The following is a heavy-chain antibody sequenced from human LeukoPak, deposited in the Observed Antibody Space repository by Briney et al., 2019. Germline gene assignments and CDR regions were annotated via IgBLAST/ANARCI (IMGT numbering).Heavy chain of an antibody. D-gene: IGHD6-13*01. V-gene: IGHV1-18*01. Sequence: ASVKVSCKASGYTFFTSDVSWVRQAPGQGLEWMGWISAYNGKTNYAQKFQGRVTMTTDTSTNTAYMELSRLRSDDTAVYYCARDLGAMQQLVPYYFDYWGQGTLVTVSS. CDR3: ARDLGAMQQLVPYYFDY. J-gene: IGHJ4*02. CDR2: ISAYNGKT. CDR1: GYTFFTSD.